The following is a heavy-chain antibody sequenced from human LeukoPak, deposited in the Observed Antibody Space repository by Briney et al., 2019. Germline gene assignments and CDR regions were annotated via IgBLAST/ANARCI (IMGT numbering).Heavy chain of an antibody. CDR1: GFSFSTYG. J-gene: IGHJ6*03. D-gene: IGHD7-27*01. V-gene: IGHV3-30*03. CDR3: ARVSRSLGYYYYYMDV. CDR2: ISYDGSNK. Sequence: TGGSLRLSCAASGFSFSTYGVHWVRQAPGKGLEWVAVISYDGSNKYYADSVKGRFTISRDNSKNSLYLQMNSLRAEDTAVYYCARVSRSLGYYYYYMDVWGKGTTVTVSS.